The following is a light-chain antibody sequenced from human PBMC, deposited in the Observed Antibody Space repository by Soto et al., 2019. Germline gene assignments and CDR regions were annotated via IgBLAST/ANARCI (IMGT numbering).Light chain of an antibody. Sequence: QSVLTQPASVSGSPGQSITISCTGTSSDVGGYNYVSWYQQHPGKAPKLMIYEVSNRPSGVSNRFSGSKSGNTASLTISGLQAEDEDDYYCSSYTSSSTYVFGTGTKFT. CDR3: SSYTSSSTYV. CDR1: SSDVGGYNY. J-gene: IGLJ1*01. CDR2: EVS. V-gene: IGLV2-14*01.